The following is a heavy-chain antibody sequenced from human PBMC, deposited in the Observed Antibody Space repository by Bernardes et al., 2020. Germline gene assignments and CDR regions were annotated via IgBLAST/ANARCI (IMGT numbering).Heavy chain of an antibody. Sequence: SETLSLTCDVSGGSFDGCNCTWSRQRPGKGLEWIGEINLLGVTNCNPSLKSRITISVDTSKKQFSLKVASVTAADTGIYYCARAALRSLEWLREFYFDYWGQGTLVTVAS. V-gene: IGHV4-34*01. J-gene: IGHJ4*02. CDR1: GGSFDGCN. D-gene: IGHD3-3*01. CDR3: ARAALRSLEWLREFYFDY. CDR2: INLLGVT.